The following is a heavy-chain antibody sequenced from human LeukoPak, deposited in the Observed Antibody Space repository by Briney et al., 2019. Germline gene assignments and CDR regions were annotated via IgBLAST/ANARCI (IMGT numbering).Heavy chain of an antibody. CDR1: GYTFTSYG. CDR2: ISAYNGNT. V-gene: IGHV1-18*01. CDR3: ASSGGSGSYWEYYYYYYGMDV. Sequence: ASVKVSCKASGYTFTSYGISWVRQAPGQGLEWMGWISAYNGNTNYAQKLQGRVTMTTDTSTSTAYMELSSLRSEDTAVYYCASSGGSGSYWEYYYYYYGMDVWGQGTTVTVSS. J-gene: IGHJ6*02. D-gene: IGHD3-10*01.